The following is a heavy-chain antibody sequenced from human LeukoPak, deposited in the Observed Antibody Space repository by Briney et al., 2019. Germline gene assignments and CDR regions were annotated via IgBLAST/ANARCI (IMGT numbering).Heavy chain of an antibody. V-gene: IGHV3-23*01. CDR2: ISGSGGNT. J-gene: IGHJ6*03. D-gene: IGHD3-10*01. CDR1: GFTFSSYA. CDR3: ARASRGYYYYYMDV. Sequence: PGGSLRLSCATSGFTFSSYAMSWVRQAPGKGLEWVSSISGSGGNTYYADSVKGRFTISRDYSKNTLYLQMNSLRTEETAVYYCARASRGYYYYYMDVWGKGTTVTVSS.